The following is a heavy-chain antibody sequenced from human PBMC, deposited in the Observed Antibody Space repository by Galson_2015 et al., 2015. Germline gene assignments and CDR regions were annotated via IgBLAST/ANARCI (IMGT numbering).Heavy chain of an antibody. Sequence: SCKASGGTFSSYAISWVRQAPGQGLEWMGGIIPIFGTANYAQKFQGRVTITVDESTSTAYMELSSLRAEDTAVYYCARERNDFWSGYPDYWGQGTLVTVSS. D-gene: IGHD3-3*01. CDR3: ARERNDFWSGYPDY. CDR2: IIPIFGTA. J-gene: IGHJ4*02. CDR1: GGTFSSYA. V-gene: IGHV1-69*01.